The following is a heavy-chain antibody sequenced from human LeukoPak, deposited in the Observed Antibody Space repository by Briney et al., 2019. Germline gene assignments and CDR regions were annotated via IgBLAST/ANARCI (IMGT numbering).Heavy chain of an antibody. CDR1: GYTFTDYY. CDR3: ARVDCTSTSCNLHFDY. V-gene: IGHV1-2*06. D-gene: IGHD2-2*01. CDR2: VNPNSGGI. J-gene: IGHJ4*02. Sequence: ASVKVSCKASGYTFTDYYLHWVRQAPGQGLEWMGRVNPNSGGINSAQKFQGRVTLTRDTSISTAYMELSRLRSDDTAVYYCARVDCTSTSCNLHFDYWGQGTLVTVS.